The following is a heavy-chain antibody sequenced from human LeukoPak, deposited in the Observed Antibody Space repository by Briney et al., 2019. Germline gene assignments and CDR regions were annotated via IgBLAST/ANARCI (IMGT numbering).Heavy chain of an antibody. V-gene: IGHV3-48*03. Sequence: GGSLRLSCAASGFTFSSYEMNWVRQAPGKGLEWVSYISSSGSTIYYADSVKGRFTISRDNAKNSQYLQMNSLRAEDTAVYYCARDGFGSVGATLFPGVDYWGQGTLVTVSS. CDR1: GFTFSSYE. J-gene: IGHJ4*02. CDR3: ARDGFGSVGATLFPGVDY. D-gene: IGHD1-26*01. CDR2: ISSSGSTI.